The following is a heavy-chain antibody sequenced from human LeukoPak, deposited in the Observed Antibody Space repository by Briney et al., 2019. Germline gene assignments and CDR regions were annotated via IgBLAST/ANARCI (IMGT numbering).Heavy chain of an antibody. Sequence: SWIRQPPGKGLEWIGYIYYSGDTYYNPSLKSRLTMSVDTSKSQFSLKLRSLTAADTAVYYCAREGAATGTPRAFDLWGQGTMVTVSS. D-gene: IGHD6-13*01. CDR3: AREGAATGTPRAFDL. CDR2: IYYSGDT. V-gene: IGHV4-31*02. J-gene: IGHJ3*01.